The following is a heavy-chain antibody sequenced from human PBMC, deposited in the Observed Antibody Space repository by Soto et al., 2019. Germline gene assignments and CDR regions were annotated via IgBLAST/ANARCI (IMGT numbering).Heavy chain of an antibody. Sequence: GGSLKLSCSASGFTFIIYSMNWVRQAPGKGLEWVSSISSSSSYIYYADSVKGRFTISRDNAKNSLYLQMNSLRAEDTAVYYCARVGGGYQLLHAFDIWGQGKMVTVSS. CDR2: ISSSSSYI. V-gene: IGHV3-21*01. CDR1: GFTFIIYS. CDR3: ARVGGGYQLLHAFDI. J-gene: IGHJ3*02. D-gene: IGHD2-2*01.